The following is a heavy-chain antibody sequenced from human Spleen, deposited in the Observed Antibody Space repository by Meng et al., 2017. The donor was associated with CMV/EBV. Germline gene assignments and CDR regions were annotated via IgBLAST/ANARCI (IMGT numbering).Heavy chain of an antibody. CDR2: ISTSSNYI. CDR3: ARIDDWTTLLFDH. Sequence: GESLKISCAASGFTFSAFSMNWVRQAPGKGLEWVSSISTSSNYIYYADSMKGRFTISRDNAKNSLYLQMNSLRAEDTAVYYCARIDDWTTLLFDHWGQGTLVTVSS. D-gene: IGHD3-3*01. CDR1: GFTFSAFS. J-gene: IGHJ4*02. V-gene: IGHV3-21*01.